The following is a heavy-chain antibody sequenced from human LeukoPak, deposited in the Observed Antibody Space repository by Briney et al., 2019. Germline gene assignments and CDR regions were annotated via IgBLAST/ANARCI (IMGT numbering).Heavy chain of an antibody. D-gene: IGHD5-18*01. V-gene: IGHV3-13*01. Sequence: GGSLRPSCSASGFTFSSYDMHWVRQATGKGLEWVSAIGTAGDTYYPGSVKGRFTISRENAKNSLYLQMNSLRAGDTAVYYCARAERIQLFPWYYYGMDVWGQGTTVTVSS. J-gene: IGHJ6*02. CDR2: IGTAGDT. CDR1: GFTFSSYD. CDR3: ARAERIQLFPWYYYGMDV.